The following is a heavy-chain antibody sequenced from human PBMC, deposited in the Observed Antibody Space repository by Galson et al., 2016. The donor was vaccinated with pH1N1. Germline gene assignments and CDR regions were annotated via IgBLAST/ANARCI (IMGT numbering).Heavy chain of an antibody. D-gene: IGHD1-26*01. J-gene: IGHJ4*02. CDR2: INQDGSRK. V-gene: IGHV3-7*01. Sequence: SLRLSCAASGFIFSDYWMSWVRQAPGKGLEWVAKINQDGSRKYYVDSMKGRCTISRDNAENSLSLQMNSLRVKDTALYYCATEDYYTSLYWGQGILVTVSS. CDR3: ATEDYYTSLY. CDR1: GFIFSDYW.